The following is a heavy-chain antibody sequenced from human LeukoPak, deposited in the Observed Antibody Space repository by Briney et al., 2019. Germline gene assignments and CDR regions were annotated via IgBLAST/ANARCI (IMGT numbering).Heavy chain of an antibody. CDR1: GFTFSSYA. Sequence: GGSLRLSCAASGFTFSSYAMSWVRQAPGRGLEWVSAISGSGGSTYYADSVKGRFTISRDNSKNTLYLQMNSLRAEDTAVYYCAKDPDYYDSSAEAWGQGTLVTVSS. CDR2: ISGSGGST. J-gene: IGHJ1*01. CDR3: AKDPDYYDSSAEA. V-gene: IGHV3-23*01. D-gene: IGHD3-22*01.